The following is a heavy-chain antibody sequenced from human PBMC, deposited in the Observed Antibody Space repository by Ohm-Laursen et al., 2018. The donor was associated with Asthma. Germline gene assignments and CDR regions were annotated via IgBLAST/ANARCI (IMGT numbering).Heavy chain of an antibody. CDR3: ARVLSYYDHSSYYDRIDY. D-gene: IGHD3-22*01. Sequence: LSLTCAASGFTFSHYNMNWVRQAPGKGLEWVSSITDTSRYIKYADSVKGRFTISRDNAKNSLYLQMNSLRTEDTAVYYCARVLSYYDHSSYYDRIDYWGQGSLVTVSS. CDR2: ITDTSRYI. J-gene: IGHJ4*02. CDR1: GFTFSHYN. V-gene: IGHV3-21*04.